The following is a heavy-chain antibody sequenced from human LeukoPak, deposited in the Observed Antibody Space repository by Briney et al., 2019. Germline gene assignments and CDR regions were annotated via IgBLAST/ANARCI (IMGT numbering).Heavy chain of an antibody. CDR1: GFTFSIYW. V-gene: IGHV3-7*01. CDR2: INHDGSGK. Sequence: GGSLRLSCAAFGFTFSIYWMSWVRQAPGKGLEWVANINHDGSGKYYVDSVKGRFTISRDNANNTLFLQMNSLRAEDTAVFYCARAGGPHTVDVWGQGTTVTVSS. J-gene: IGHJ6*02. D-gene: IGHD2-8*02. CDR3: ARAGGPHTVDV.